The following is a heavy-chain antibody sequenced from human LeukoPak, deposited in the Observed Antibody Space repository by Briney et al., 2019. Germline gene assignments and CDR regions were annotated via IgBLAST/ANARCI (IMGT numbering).Heavy chain of an antibody. CDR3: ARRPSASSYWYFDL. V-gene: IGHV4-39*01. Sequence: PSETLSLTCTVSGGSISSSSFYWGWIRQPPGKGLEWIGSIYYTGSAYYNPSLKSRVTISVDTSKNQFSLTLSSVTAADTAVYYCARRPSASSYWYFDLWGRGTLVTVSS. J-gene: IGHJ2*01. D-gene: IGHD2-15*01. CDR1: GGSISSSSFY. CDR2: IYYTGSA.